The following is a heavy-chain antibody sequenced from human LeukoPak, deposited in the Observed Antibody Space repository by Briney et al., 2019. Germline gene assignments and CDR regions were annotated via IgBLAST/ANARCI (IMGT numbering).Heavy chain of an antibody. Sequence: GASVKVSCKASGYTFTSYGLSWVRQAPGQGLEWMGWINAYNGNTNYAEKLQGRVTMTTDTSTSTAYMELSSLRSEDTAVYYCVSWRPSHPRGADYWGQGTLVTVSS. D-gene: IGHD2-2*01. CDR2: INAYNGNT. CDR3: VSWRPSHPRGADY. CDR1: GYTFTSYG. J-gene: IGHJ4*02. V-gene: IGHV1-18*01.